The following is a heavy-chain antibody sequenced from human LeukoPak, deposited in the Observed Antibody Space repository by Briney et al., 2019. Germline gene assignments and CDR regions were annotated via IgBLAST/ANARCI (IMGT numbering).Heavy chain of an antibody. CDR1: GGSFSGYY. J-gene: IGHJ4*02. CDR3: ARARSATTVTTYRRLGFDY. Sequence: SETLSLTCAVYGGSFSGYYWSWIRQPPGKGLEWIGEINHSGSTNYNPSLKSRVTISVDTSKNQFSLKLSSVTAADTAVYYCARARSATTVTTYRRLGFDYWGQGTLVTVSS. D-gene: IGHD4-17*01. V-gene: IGHV4-34*01. CDR2: INHSGST.